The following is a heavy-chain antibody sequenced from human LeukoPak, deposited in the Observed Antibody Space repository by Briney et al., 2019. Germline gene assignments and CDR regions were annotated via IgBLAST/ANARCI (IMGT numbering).Heavy chain of an antibody. D-gene: IGHD3-22*01. Sequence: PSETLSLTCAVYGGSFSGYYWSWIRQPPGKGLEWIGEINHSGSTNYNPSLKSRVTISVDTSKNQFSLKLSSATAADTAVYYCARDPYYYDSSGYYYDYWGQRTLVTVSS. V-gene: IGHV4-34*01. CDR3: ARDPYYYDSSGYYYDY. CDR2: INHSGST. CDR1: GGSFSGYY. J-gene: IGHJ4*02.